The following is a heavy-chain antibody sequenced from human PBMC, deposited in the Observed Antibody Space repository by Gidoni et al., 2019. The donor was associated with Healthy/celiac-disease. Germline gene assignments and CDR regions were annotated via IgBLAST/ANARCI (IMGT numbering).Heavy chain of an antibody. J-gene: IGHJ4*02. CDR1: GFTFSNAW. CDR3: TTEVPRYGSGRGY. CDR2: IKSKTDGGTT. Sequence: EVQLVESGGGLVKPGGSLRLSCAASGFTFSNAWMNWVRQDQGKGLEWVGRIKSKTDGGTTDYAATVKGRFTISRDDSKNTLYLQMNSLKTEDTAVYYCTTEVPRYGSGRGYWGQGTLVTVSS. V-gene: IGHV3-15*07. D-gene: IGHD3-10*01.